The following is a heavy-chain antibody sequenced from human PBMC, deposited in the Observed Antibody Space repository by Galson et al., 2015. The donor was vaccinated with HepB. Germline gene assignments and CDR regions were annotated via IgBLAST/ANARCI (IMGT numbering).Heavy chain of an antibody. CDR2: ISYDGSNK. D-gene: IGHD3-10*01. J-gene: IGHJ4*02. Sequence: SLRLSCAASGFTFSSYAMHWVRQAPGKGLEWVAVISYDGSNKYYADSVKGRFTISRDNSKNTLYLQMNSLRAEDTAVYYCASLLWFGESGPDVFDYWGQGTLVTVSS. V-gene: IGHV3-30*04. CDR1: GFTFSSYA. CDR3: ASLLWFGESGPDVFDY.